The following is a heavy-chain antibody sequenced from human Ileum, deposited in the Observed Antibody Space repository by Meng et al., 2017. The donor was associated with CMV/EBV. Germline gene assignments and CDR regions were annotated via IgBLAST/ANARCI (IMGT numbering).Heavy chain of an antibody. D-gene: IGHD3-10*01. V-gene: IGHV4-4*07. J-gene: IGHJ4*02. CDR2: VSPGGI. CDR3: ARAAARGVPVDY. Sequence: QLQLPGCAPGLVKPSETLSLTLSVQGGSISNYYWSWIRQPAGKGLEFIGRVSPGGIEYNPSLMSRVTMSLDTSRNQLSLNLNSVTAADTAVYYCARAAARGVPVDYWGQGILVTVSS. CDR1: GGSISNYY.